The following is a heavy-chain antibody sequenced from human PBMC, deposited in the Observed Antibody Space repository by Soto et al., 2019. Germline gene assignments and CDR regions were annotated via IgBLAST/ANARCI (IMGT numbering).Heavy chain of an antibody. CDR3: VKGIAAPRHYYYYMDV. V-gene: IGHV3-23*01. CDR2: ISGSGGST. D-gene: IGHD6-25*01. Sequence: SQTLSCAPSVVTVSRSGMSWVRQAPGKGLEWVSAISGSGGSTYYADSVKGRFTISRDNSKNTLYLQMNSLRAEDTAVYYCVKGIAAPRHYYYYMDVWGKGTTVTVSS. CDR1: VVTVSRSG. J-gene: IGHJ6*03.